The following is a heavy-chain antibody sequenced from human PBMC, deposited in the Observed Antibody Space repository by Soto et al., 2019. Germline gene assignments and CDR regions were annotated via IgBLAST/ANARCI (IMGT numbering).Heavy chain of an antibody. D-gene: IGHD2-21*02. CDR2: IYYSGST. CDR3: ARGYCGGDCYPFDY. Sequence: SETLSLTCTVSGGSISSYYWSWIRQPPGKGLEWIGYIYYSGSTNYNPSLKSRVTISVDTSKNQFSLKLSSVTAADTAVYYCARGYCGGDCYPFDYWGQGTQVTVSS. J-gene: IGHJ4*02. CDR1: GGSISSYY. V-gene: IGHV4-59*01.